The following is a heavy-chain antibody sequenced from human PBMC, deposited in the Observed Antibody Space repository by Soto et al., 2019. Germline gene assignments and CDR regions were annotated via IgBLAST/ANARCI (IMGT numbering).Heavy chain of an antibody. CDR1: CGSFIGYY. CDR3: ARGRDIVVVVAARRSFSYYFDY. J-gene: IGHJ4*02. D-gene: IGHD2-15*01. CDR2: INHSGST. Sequence: SETLSLTCAFYCGSFIGYYWSWIRQPPGKGLEWIGEINHSGSTNYNPSLKSRVTISVDTSKNQFSLKLSSVTAADTAVYYCARGRDIVVVVAARRSFSYYFDYWGQGTLVTVSS. V-gene: IGHV4-34*01.